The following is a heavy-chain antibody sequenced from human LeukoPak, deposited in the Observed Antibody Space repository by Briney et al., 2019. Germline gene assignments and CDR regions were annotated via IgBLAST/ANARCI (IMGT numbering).Heavy chain of an antibody. V-gene: IGHV3-30*18. Sequence: GGSLRLSCAASGFTFSSYGMHWVRLAPGKGLEWVAVTSYDGGNKYYADSVNGRFTISRDNSKNTLYLQMNSLRAEDTAVYYCAKSRGGYSYGDNWFDPWGQGAPVTVSS. CDR1: GFTFSSYG. CDR3: AKSRGGYSYGDNWFDP. D-gene: IGHD5-18*01. J-gene: IGHJ5*02. CDR2: TSYDGGNK.